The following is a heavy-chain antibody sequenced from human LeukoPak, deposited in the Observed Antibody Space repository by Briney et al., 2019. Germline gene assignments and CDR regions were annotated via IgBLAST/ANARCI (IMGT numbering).Heavy chain of an antibody. CDR2: ISYDGSNK. V-gene: IGHV3-30*18. CDR3: AKDPHPIRRYYFDY. D-gene: IGHD5-24*01. CDR1: GFTFSSYG. J-gene: IGHJ4*02. Sequence: GGSLRLSCAASGFTFSSYGMHWVRQAPGKGLEWVAVISYDGSNKYYADSVNGRFTISRDNSKNTLYLQMNSLRAEDTAVYYCAKDPHPIRRYYFDYWGQGTVVTVSS.